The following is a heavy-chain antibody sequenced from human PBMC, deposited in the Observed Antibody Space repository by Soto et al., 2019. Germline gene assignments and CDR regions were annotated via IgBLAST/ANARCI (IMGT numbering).Heavy chain of an antibody. V-gene: IGHV1-18*01. CDR2: ISAYNGNT. J-gene: IGHJ4*02. D-gene: IGHD5-12*01. Sequence: QVPLVQSGAEVKQPGASVKVSCKASGYTFTSYGISWVRQAPGQGLEWMGWISAYNGNTNYAQKLQGRVTMTTDASRTTAYMELRSLRPADTAVYYGARCRGIYPPVYWRQGTLVTV. CDR3: ARCRGIYPPVY. CDR1: GYTFTSYG.